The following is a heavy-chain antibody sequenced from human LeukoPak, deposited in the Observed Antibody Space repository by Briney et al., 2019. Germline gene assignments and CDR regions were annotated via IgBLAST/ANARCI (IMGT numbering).Heavy chain of an antibody. CDR1: GFSFSSYS. J-gene: IGHJ4*02. CDR3: ANSVPFGGAPRGD. D-gene: IGHD3-16*01. V-gene: IGHV3-48*01. CDR2: ISTSSSTI. Sequence: GGSLRLSCAASGFSFSSYSMNWVRQAPGKGLEGVSYISTSSSTIYYADSVKGRFTISRDNAKNSLYLQMNSLRAEHTAVYYCANSVPFGGAPRGDWGQGTLVTVSS.